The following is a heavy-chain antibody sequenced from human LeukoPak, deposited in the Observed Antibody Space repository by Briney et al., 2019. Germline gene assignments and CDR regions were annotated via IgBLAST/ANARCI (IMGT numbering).Heavy chain of an antibody. CDR1: GYTFTSYY. D-gene: IGHD4-23*01. V-gene: IGHV1-46*01. Sequence: ASVKVSCKASGYTFTSYYMHWVRQAPGQGLEWMGIINPSGGSTSYAQKFQGRVTMARDTSTSTVYMELSSLISEDTAVYYCASSTTVVTPLVYWGEGTLVTVSS. J-gene: IGHJ4*02. CDR3: ASSTTVVTPLVY. CDR2: INPSGGST.